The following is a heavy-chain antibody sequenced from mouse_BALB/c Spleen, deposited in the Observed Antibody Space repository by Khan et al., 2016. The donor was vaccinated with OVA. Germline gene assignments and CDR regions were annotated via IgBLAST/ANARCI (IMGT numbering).Heavy chain of an antibody. V-gene: IGHV5-9-3*01. J-gene: IGHJ3*01. CDR1: GLSFSTFA. D-gene: IGHD1-1*01. Sequence: EVELVESGGDLVKPGGSLKLSCSASGLSFSTFAMSWVRQTPEKSLEWVATISSGGDCIYYPDSVKGRFTISRDNAKNTLYLQMSSLTSEDTAMYYCARHSYGPFAYWGQGTLVTVSA. CDR2: ISSGGDCI. CDR3: ARHSYGPFAY.